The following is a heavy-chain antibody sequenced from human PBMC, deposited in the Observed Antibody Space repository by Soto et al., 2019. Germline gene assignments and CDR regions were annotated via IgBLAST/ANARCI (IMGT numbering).Heavy chain of an antibody. Sequence: GASVKVSCKASGYTFTSYYMHWVRQAPGQRLEWMGWINAGNGNTKYSQKFQGRVTITRDTSASTAYMELSSQRSEDTAVYYCARVALPYSSSVGYFDYWGQGTLVTVSS. CDR2: INAGNGNT. V-gene: IGHV1-3*01. CDR1: GYTFTSYY. D-gene: IGHD6-6*01. CDR3: ARVALPYSSSVGYFDY. J-gene: IGHJ4*02.